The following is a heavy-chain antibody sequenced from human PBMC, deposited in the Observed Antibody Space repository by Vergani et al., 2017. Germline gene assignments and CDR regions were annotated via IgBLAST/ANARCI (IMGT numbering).Heavy chain of an antibody. V-gene: IGHV3-7*03. J-gene: IGHJ3*02. CDR3: ARVNLRRWHYYGSGTIGDAFDI. D-gene: IGHD3-10*01. Sequence: EVQLVESGGGLVQPGGSLRLSCAASGFTFSSYWMSWVRQAPGKGLEWVANIKQDGSEKYYVDSVKGRFTISRDNAKNSLYLQMNSLRAEDTAVYYCARVNLRRWHYYGSGTIGDAFDIWGQGTMVTVSS. CDR1: GFTFSSYW. CDR2: IKQDGSEK.